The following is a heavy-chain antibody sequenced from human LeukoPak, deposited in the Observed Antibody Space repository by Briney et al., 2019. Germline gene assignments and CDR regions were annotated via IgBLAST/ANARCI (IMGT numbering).Heavy chain of an antibody. CDR2: IWYDGSNK. Sequence: GGSLRLSCAASGFTFSSYGTHWVRQAPGKGLEWVAVIWYDGSNKYYADSVKGRFTISRDNSRNTLYLQMNSLRAEDTAVYYCARDDPYGSGAYFDYWGQGTLVTVSS. V-gene: IGHV3-33*08. CDR3: ARDDPYGSGAYFDY. J-gene: IGHJ4*02. D-gene: IGHD3-10*01. CDR1: GFTFSSYG.